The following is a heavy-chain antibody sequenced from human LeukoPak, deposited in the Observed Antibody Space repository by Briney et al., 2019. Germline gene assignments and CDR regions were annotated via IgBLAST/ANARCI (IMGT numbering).Heavy chain of an antibody. D-gene: IGHD1-1*01. V-gene: IGHV3-33*01. Sequence: GGSLRLSCAASGFTFNNYGMHWVRQSPGKGLEWVAVIWYDGSNTYYGDSVKGRFTISRHQSRNTVYLQMNSQRAEDTAVYYCVRDQNWYFDYWGQGTLVTVSS. CDR3: VRDQNWYFDY. CDR2: IWYDGSNT. CDR1: GFTFNNYG. J-gene: IGHJ4*02.